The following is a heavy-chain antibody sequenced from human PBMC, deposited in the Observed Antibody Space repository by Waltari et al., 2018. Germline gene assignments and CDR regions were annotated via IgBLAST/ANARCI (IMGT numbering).Heavy chain of an antibody. D-gene: IGHD6-19*01. V-gene: IGHV4-34*01. CDR3: ARDARAYSSGWYPFDY. CDR2: INHSGST. J-gene: IGHJ4*02. CDR1: GGSFSGYY. Sequence: QVQLQQWGAGLLKPSETLSLTCAVYGGSFSGYYWSWIRQPPGKGLEWIGEINHSGSTNYNPSLKSRVTISVDTSKNQFSLKLSSVTAADTAVYYCARDARAYSSGWYPFDYWGQGTLVTVSS.